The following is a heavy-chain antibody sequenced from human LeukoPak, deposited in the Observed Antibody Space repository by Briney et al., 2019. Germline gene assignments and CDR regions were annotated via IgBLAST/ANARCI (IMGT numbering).Heavy chain of an antibody. Sequence: SETLSLTCSVSGGSISGYYWSWIRQPPGEGLEWIGYIYYGNTDYNPSLKSRVTISVDTSKNQFSLRLSSVTAADTAVYYCAGGFEYNYRYTFGYWGPGTLVTVSS. J-gene: IGHJ4*02. CDR2: IYYGNT. CDR3: AGGFEYNYRYTFGY. CDR1: GGSISGYY. D-gene: IGHD5-18*01. V-gene: IGHV4-59*01.